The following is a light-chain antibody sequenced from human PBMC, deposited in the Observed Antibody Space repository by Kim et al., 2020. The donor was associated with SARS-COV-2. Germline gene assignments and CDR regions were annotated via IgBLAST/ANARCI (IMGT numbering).Light chain of an antibody. Sequence: PGETVTLTCASCTGAVTSGYYPNWFQQKPGQAPSALIYSTSNKPSWTPARFSGSRLGGKAALTLSGVQPEDEAEYYCLLYYGGALVFGGGTQLTVL. CDR3: LLYYGGALV. V-gene: IGLV7-43*01. CDR2: STS. J-gene: IGLJ2*01. CDR1: TGAVTSGYY.